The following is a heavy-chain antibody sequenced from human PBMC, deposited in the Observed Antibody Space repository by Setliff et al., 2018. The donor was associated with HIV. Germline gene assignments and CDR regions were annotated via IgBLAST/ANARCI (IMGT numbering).Heavy chain of an antibody. J-gene: IGHJ3*02. Sequence: PSETLSLTCTVSGGSISSSSTYYWGWIRQPPGKGLEWIGSMYYSGSTYYNPSLKSRVIISVDLSKNQFSLKLSSVTAADTAVYYCARIRGDGYPRYAFDIWGQGTMVTVSS. V-gene: IGHV4-39*07. D-gene: IGHD5-12*01. CDR3: ARIRGDGYPRYAFDI. CDR2: MYYSGST. CDR1: GGSISSSSTYY.